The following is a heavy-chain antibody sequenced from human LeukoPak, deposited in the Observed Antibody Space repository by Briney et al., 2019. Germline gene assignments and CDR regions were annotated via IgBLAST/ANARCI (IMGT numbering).Heavy chain of an antibody. CDR1: GGSFSGYY. D-gene: IGHD3-3*01. J-gene: IGHJ4*02. Sequence: SETLSLTCAVYGGSFSGYYWSWIRQPPGKGLEWIGEINHSGSTNYNPSLKSRVTISVDTSKNQFSLKLSSVTAADTAVYYCARGITIFGVVIARALDYWGQGTLVTVSS. CDR2: INHSGST. V-gene: IGHV4-34*01. CDR3: ARGITIFGVVIARALDY.